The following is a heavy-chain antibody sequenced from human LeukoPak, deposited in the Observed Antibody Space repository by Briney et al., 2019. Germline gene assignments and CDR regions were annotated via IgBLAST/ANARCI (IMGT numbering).Heavy chain of an antibody. CDR3: ANDRKVTAAGGPHFGRVDY. D-gene: IGHD6-13*01. Sequence: GGSLRLSCAASGFTFSSYGMSWVRQAPGEGLEWVSAISGRGSSTYYADSVKGRFTISRDNSKNTLYLQMNSLRAEDTAVYYCANDRKVTAAGGPHFGRVDYWGQGTLVTVSS. J-gene: IGHJ4*02. V-gene: IGHV3-23*01. CDR1: GFTFSSYG. CDR2: ISGRGSST.